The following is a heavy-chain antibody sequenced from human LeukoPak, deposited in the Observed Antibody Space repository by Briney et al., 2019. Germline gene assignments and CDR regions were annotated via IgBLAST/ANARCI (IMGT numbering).Heavy chain of an antibody. J-gene: IGHJ6*03. V-gene: IGHV4-59*01. D-gene: IGHD3-9*01. CDR3: TRGTIAKYYIDV. Sequence: PSETLSLTCTVSGGSISSYYWSWIRQPPGKGLEWIGNIYYSGSTNYNPSLKSRVTISVDTSKNQFSLKLSSVTAEDTAVYYCTRGTIAKYYIDVWGKGTTVTISS. CDR2: IYYSGST. CDR1: GGSISSYY.